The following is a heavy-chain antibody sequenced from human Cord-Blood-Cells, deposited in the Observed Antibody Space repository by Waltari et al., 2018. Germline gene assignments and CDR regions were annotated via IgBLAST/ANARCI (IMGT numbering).Heavy chain of an antibody. V-gene: IGHV1-18*01. CDR2: ISAYNGNT. Sequence: QVQLLQSGAEVKKSGASVKVSCKTSGYTFTSSGISWVRQARGQGLEWMGWISAYNGNTNYAQKLQGRVTMTTDTSTSTAYMELRSLRSDDTAVYYCARNMVQGVIITYYYYGMDVWGQGTTVTVSS. CDR3: ARNMVQGVIITYYYYGMDV. D-gene: IGHD3-10*01. CDR1: GYTFTSSG. J-gene: IGHJ6*02.